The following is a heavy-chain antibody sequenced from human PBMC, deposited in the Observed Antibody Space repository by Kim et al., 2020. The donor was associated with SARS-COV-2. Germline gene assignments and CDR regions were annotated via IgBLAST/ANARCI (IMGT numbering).Heavy chain of an antibody. CDR2: IYYSGST. CDR1: GGSISSGDYY. Sequence: SETLSLTCTVSGGSISSGDYYWSWIRQPPGKGLEWIGYIYYSGSTYYNPSLKSRVTISVDTSKNQFSLKLSSVTAADTAVYYCARDVTTGAFDIWGQGTMVTVSS. J-gene: IGHJ3*02. V-gene: IGHV4-30-4*01. CDR3: ARDVTTGAFDI. D-gene: IGHD3-10*01.